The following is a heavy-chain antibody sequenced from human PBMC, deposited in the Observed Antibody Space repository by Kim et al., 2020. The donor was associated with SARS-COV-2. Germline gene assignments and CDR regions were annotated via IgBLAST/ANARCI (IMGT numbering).Heavy chain of an antibody. V-gene: IGHV7-4-1*02. Sequence: QGFPGRVVFSLDTSVSTAYLQISSLTAEDTAVYYCARDTYCSGGSCSFDYWGQGTLVTVSS. J-gene: IGHJ4*02. CDR3: ARDTYCSGGSCSFDY. D-gene: IGHD2-15*01.